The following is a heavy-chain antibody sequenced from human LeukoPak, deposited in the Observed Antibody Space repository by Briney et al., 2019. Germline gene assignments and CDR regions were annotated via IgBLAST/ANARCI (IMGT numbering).Heavy chain of an antibody. Sequence: SETLSLTCAVSGGSISSSNWWSWVRQPPGKGLEWIGEIYHSGSTNYNPSLKSRVTISVDKSKNQFSLKLSSVTAADTAVYYCARVAGPLWFGEFYYFDYWGQGTLVTVSS. CDR1: GGSISSSNW. CDR2: IYHSGST. D-gene: IGHD3-10*01. J-gene: IGHJ4*02. V-gene: IGHV4-4*02. CDR3: ARVAGPLWFGEFYYFDY.